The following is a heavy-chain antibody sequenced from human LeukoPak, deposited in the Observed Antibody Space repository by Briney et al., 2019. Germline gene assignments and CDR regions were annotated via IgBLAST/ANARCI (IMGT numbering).Heavy chain of an antibody. D-gene: IGHD3-10*01. Sequence: GGSLRLSCAASGFTFSNYAMSWVRQAPGKGLEWISAVSGSGDRTYYAGSVKGRFTISRDNSKNIVYLRMNSLRAEDTAVYFCANSRGYGSGNLWGQGTLVTAS. J-gene: IGHJ4*02. CDR2: VSGSGDRT. CDR3: ANSRGYGSGNL. V-gene: IGHV3-23*01. CDR1: GFTFSNYA.